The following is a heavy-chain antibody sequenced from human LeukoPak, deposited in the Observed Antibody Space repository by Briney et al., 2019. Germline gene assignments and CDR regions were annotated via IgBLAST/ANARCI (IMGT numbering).Heavy chain of an antibody. Sequence: GASVKVSCKASGYTFTSYGISWVRQAPGQGLEWMGWISAYNGNTNYAQKLQGRVTMTTDTSTSTAYMELRSLRSDDTAVYYCARLLVVPAATPGDYYYYGMDVWGQGTTVTVSS. CDR2: ISAYNGNT. D-gene: IGHD2-2*01. CDR3: ARLLVVPAATPGDYYYYGMDV. CDR1: GYTFTSYG. V-gene: IGHV1-18*01. J-gene: IGHJ6*02.